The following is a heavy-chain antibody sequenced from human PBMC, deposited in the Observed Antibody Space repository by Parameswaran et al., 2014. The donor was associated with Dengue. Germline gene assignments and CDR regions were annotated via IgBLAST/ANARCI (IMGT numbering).Heavy chain of an antibody. CDR2: ISGSGGST. D-gene: IGHD4-11*01. Sequence: RWIRQPPGKGLEWVSAISGSGGSTYYADSVKGRFTISRDNAKNSLYLQMNSLRAEDTAVYYCARAGAMTTDSDFDYWGQGTLVTVSS. J-gene: IGHJ4*02. CDR3: ARAGAMTTDSDFDY. V-gene: IGHV3-23*01.